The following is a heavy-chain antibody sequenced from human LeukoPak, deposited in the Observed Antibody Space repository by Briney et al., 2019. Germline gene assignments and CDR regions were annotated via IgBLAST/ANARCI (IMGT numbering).Heavy chain of an antibody. CDR2: ISYDGSNK. CDR3: AEEGYSRGYYSYYYMDV. V-gene: IGHV3-30*04. Sequence: GGSLRLSCAASGFTFSRYGMHWVRQAPGKGLEWVTAISYDGSNKYYADSVKGRFTISRDNSKNTLYVQMNSLRAEDTAVYYCAEEGYSRGYYSYYYMDVWGKGTTVTVSS. J-gene: IGHJ6*03. D-gene: IGHD6-13*01. CDR1: GFTFSRYG.